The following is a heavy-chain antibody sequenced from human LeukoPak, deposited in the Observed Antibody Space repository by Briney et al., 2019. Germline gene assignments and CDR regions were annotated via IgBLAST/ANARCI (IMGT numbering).Heavy chain of an antibody. CDR1: GYTFTSYG. CDR2: IIPIFGTA. J-gene: IGHJ5*02. V-gene: IGHV1-69*05. CDR3: ARDSDYYGPRHWFDP. Sequence: SVKVSCKASGYTFTSYGISWVRQAPGQGLEWMGRIIPIFGTANYAQKFQGRVTITTDESTSTAYMELSSLRSEDTAVYYCARDSDYYGPRHWFDPWGQGTLVTVSS. D-gene: IGHD3-10*01.